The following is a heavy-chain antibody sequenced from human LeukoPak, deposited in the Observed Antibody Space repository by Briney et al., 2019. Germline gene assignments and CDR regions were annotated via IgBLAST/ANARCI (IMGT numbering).Heavy chain of an antibody. CDR1: GFTFSTAW. V-gene: IGHV3-74*01. CDR3: ATDAGHGFSF. CDR2: IYSEGSST. D-gene: IGHD3/OR15-3a*01. Sequence: GGSLRLSCAASGFTFSTAWMHWVRQAPGKGLVWVSRIYSEGSSTTYADSVKGRFTISRDNAKNTLYLQMNSLRAEDTAVYYCATDAGHGFSFWGQGTMVTVSS. J-gene: IGHJ3*01.